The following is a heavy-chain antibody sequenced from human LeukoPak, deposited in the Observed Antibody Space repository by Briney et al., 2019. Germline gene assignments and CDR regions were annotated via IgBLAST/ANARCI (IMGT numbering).Heavy chain of an antibody. J-gene: IGHJ5*02. V-gene: IGHV3-7*01. D-gene: IGHD2-15*01. Sequence: GGPLRLSCAASGFTFSSYWMSWVRQAPGKGLEWVANIKQDGSEKYYVDSVKGRFTISRDNAKNSLYLQMNSLRAEDTAVYYCARITGSDWFDPWGQGTLVTVSS. CDR2: IKQDGSEK. CDR3: ARITGSDWFDP. CDR1: GFTFSSYW.